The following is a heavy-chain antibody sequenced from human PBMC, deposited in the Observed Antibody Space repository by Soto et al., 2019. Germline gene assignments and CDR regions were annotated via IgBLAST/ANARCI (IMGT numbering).Heavy chain of an antibody. CDR2: INPNSGGT. D-gene: IGHD3-9*01. V-gene: IGHV1-2*04. Sequence: SVKVSCKDSGYTKAGYYMHWVRQAPGQGLEWMGWINPNSGGTNYAQKFQGWVTMTRDTSISTAYMELSRLRSDDTAVYYCATLGDIYDYWGQGTLVTVSS. J-gene: IGHJ4*02. CDR1: GYTKAGYY. CDR3: ATLGDIYDY.